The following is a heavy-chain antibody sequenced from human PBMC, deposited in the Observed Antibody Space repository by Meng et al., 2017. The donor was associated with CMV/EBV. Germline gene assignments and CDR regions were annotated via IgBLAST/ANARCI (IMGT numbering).Heavy chain of an antibody. CDR1: GFTFSSYW. D-gene: IGHD3-9*01. J-gene: IGHJ5*02. CDR2: INSDGSST. V-gene: IGHV3-74*01. Sequence: GSLRLSCAASGFTFSSYWMHWVRQAPEKGLVWVSRINSDGSSTNYADSVKGRFTISRDNAKNTLYLQMNSLRAEDTAVYYCARVFEDRRTYYDILTGYYNPNWFDPWGQGTLVTVSS. CDR3: ARVFEDRRTYYDILTGYYNPNWFDP.